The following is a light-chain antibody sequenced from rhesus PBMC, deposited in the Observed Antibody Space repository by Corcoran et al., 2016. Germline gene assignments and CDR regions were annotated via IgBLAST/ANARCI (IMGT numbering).Light chain of an antibody. J-gene: IGKJ4*01. V-gene: IGKV3-35*01. Sequence: EIVMTQSPATVSLSPGERATLSCRASQSVSSNLAWYRQKPGQAPRLLIHDASNRAPGIPDKFSGSGSGTDFTLTINSLEPEDIVDYYCQQESHWPLTFGGGAKVEIK. CDR1: QSVSSN. CDR3: QQESHWPLT. CDR2: DAS.